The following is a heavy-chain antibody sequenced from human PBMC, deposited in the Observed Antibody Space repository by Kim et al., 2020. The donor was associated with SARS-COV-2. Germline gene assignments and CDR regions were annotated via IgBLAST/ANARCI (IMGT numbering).Heavy chain of an antibody. J-gene: IGHJ4*02. V-gene: IGHV4-34*01. Sequence: SETLSLTCAVYGGSFSGYYWSWIRQPPGKGLEWIGEINHSGSTNYNPSLKSRVTISVDTSKNQFSLKLSSVTAADTAVYYCARGGGIAVAGGFDYWGQGTLVTVSS. CDR1: GGSFSGYY. D-gene: IGHD6-19*01. CDR3: ARGGGIAVAGGFDY. CDR2: INHSGST.